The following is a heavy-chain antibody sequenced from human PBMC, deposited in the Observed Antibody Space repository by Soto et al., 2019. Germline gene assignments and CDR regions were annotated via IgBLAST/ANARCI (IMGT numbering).Heavy chain of an antibody. D-gene: IGHD3-16*01. V-gene: IGHV3-30-3*01. CDR1: GFTFSSYA. J-gene: IGHJ4*02. Sequence: QVQLVESGRGEVQPGRSLRLSCAASGFTFSSYAMHWVRRAPGKGLEWMAVMSYDGSNKYYADSVKGRFTISRDNSKNTLYLQMNSLRPEDTALYYCARDGGAYWGQGTLVIVSS. CDR3: ARDGGAY. CDR2: MSYDGSNK.